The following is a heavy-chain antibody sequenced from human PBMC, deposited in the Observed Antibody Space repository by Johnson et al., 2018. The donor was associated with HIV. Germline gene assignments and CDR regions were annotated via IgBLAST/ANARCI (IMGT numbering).Heavy chain of an antibody. CDR2: ISSSATIT. CDR3: AKGRIVVAGFDAFDI. Sequence: VQLVESGGGLVKPGGSLRLSCAASGFTFSDYYMSWIRQAPGKGLEWVSTISSSATITNYADSLKGRFTISRDNSKNTVYLQMNSLRAEDTAVYYCAKGRIVVAGFDAFDIWGQGTMVTVSS. CDR1: GFTFSDYY. D-gene: IGHD2-2*01. J-gene: IGHJ3*02. V-gene: IGHV3-11*05.